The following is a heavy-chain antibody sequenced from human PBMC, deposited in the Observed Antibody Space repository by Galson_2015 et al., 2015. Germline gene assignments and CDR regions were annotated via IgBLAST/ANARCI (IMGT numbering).Heavy chain of an antibody. CDR2: IERKEGT. CDR3: PRNGDYALDS. J-gene: IGHJ4*02. D-gene: IGHD4-17*01. CDR1: GYSIINGHW. Sequence: RSLTCAVAGYSIINGHWWSWVRQSPGKGLEWIGEIERKEGTTYNPSLRGRATLSVCTSKNHLSLSLTSVTAADTALYYCPRNGDYALDSWGQGTLVTVSS. V-gene: IGHV4-4*02.